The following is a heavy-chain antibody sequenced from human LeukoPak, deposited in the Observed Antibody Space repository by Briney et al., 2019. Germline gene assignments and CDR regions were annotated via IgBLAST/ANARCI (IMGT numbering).Heavy chain of an antibody. CDR3: VRPLERYSPNYFDH. CDR1: GDSLTSGFY. J-gene: IGHJ4*02. Sequence: KPSETLSLTCSVSGDSLTSGFYWGWIRKPPGKGLEWIGSVYHTGSTYYNPSLKTRITIFVDTLTNQFSLKLRSVTAADTAMYFCVRPLERYSPNYFDHWGQGILVTVSS. D-gene: IGHD2-15*01. CDR2: VYHTGST. V-gene: IGHV4-38-2*02.